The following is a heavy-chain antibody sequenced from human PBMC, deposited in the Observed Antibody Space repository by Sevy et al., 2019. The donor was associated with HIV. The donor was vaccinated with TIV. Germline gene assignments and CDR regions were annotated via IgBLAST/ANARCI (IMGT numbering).Heavy chain of an antibody. CDR3: AKGGGGHYDPDEIGYYFYYYNMDV. CDR2: ISGSGTRT. CDR1: GFSFDSYG. J-gene: IGHJ6*03. V-gene: IGHV3-23*01. D-gene: IGHD3-22*01. Sequence: GGSLRLSCAVSGFSFDSYGMTWVRQAPGKGLEWVSGISGSGTRTYYADSVKGRFIISRDNSKNTLYLQKNSLRSEDTAIYYRAKGGGGHYDPDEIGYYFYYYNMDVWGKGTTVTVSS.